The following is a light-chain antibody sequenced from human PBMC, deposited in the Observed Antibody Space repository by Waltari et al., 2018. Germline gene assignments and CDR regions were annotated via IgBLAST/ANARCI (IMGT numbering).Light chain of an antibody. CDR3: ASYTSTRTVI. J-gene: IGLJ2*01. CDR2: DVT. Sequence: QSALTQPASVSGSPGQSMTLPCSGTSSDVGGYNYVTWYQQLPGHAPKLMIYDVTKWPSGVSNRFSGSKSGNTASLTIFGLQAEDEADYYCASYTSTRTVIFGGGTRVTVL. CDR1: SSDVGGYNY. V-gene: IGLV2-14*01.